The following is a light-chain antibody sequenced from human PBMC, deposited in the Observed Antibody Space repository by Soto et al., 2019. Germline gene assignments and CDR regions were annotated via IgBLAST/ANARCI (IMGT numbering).Light chain of an antibody. CDR3: QTWGTGIVV. J-gene: IGLJ2*01. CDR1: SGHRSYA. Sequence: QPVLTQSPSASASLGASVKLTCTLSSGHRSYAIAWHQQQPEKGPRYLMKLNSDGSHSKGDGIPDRFSGSSSGAERYLTISSLQSEDEADYYCQTWGTGIVVFGGGTTLPVL. CDR2: LNSDGSH. V-gene: IGLV4-69*01.